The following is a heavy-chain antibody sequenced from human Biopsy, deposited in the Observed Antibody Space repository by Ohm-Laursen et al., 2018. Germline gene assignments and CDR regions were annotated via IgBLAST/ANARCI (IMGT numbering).Heavy chain of an antibody. V-gene: IGHV1-18*01. CDR1: GYTFSSYG. CDR3: ARGGTLVVVPTAVLHSFDI. Sequence: SVKVSCKASGYTFSSYGINWVRQAPGQGLEWLGWISTYIGNTNYVQNLQGRVTMTTDTSTSTAYMELRSLRSDDTAVYYCARGGTLVVVPTAVLHSFDIWGQGTMVTVSS. D-gene: IGHD2-2*01. J-gene: IGHJ3*02. CDR2: ISTYIGNT.